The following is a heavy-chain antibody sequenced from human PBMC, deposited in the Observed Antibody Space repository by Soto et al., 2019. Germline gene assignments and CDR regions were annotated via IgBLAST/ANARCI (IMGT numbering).Heavy chain of an antibody. CDR2: ISSSGSYI. Sequence: GGSLRLSCAASGFTFSSYSMNWVRQAPGKGLEWVSSISSSGSYIYYADSVKGRFTISRDNAKNSLYLQMNSLRAEDTAVYYCARVLSRDYDFWSGYYGAPEYWGQGTLVTVSS. CDR3: ARVLSRDYDFWSGYYGAPEY. CDR1: GFTFSSYS. V-gene: IGHV3-21*01. J-gene: IGHJ4*02. D-gene: IGHD3-3*01.